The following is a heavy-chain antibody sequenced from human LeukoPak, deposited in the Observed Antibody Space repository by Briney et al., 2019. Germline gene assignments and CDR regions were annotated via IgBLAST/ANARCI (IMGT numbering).Heavy chain of an antibody. CDR3: AREVQLERLGFGKEGSAFDY. V-gene: IGHV3-53*01. D-gene: IGHD1-1*01. CDR1: GFTVSSKY. Sequence: GGSLRLSCAASGFTVSSKYMNWVRQAPGKGLEWVSVIYSGGSTFYADSVKGRFTISRDNAKNSLYLQMNSLRAEDTAVYYCAREVQLERLGFGKEGSAFDYWGQGTLVTVSS. J-gene: IGHJ4*02. CDR2: IYSGGST.